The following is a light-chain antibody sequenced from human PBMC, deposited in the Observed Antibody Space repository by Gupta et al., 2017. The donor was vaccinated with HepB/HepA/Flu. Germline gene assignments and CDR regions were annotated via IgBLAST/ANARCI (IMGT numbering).Light chain of an antibody. J-gene: IGLJ1*01. CDR2: EVS. V-gene: IGLV2-23*02. CDR1: SSDVGSYNL. CDR3: CSYAGSSTWV. Sequence: QSALTQHASVSGSPGQSITISCTGTSSDVGSYNLVSWYQQHPGKAPKLMIYEVSKRPSGVSNRFSGSKSGNTASLTISGLQAEDEADDYCCSYAGSSTWVFGTGTKVTVL.